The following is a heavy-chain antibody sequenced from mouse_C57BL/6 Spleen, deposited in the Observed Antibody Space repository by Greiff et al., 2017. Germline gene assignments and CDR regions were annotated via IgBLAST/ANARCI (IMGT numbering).Heavy chain of an antibody. CDR1: GYTFTSYT. D-gene: IGHD4-1*01. J-gene: IGHJ4*01. Sequence: VQLQPSGAELARPGASVKMSCKASGYTFTSYTMHWVKQRPGQGLEWIGYINPSSGYTKYNQKFKDKATLTADKSSSTAYMQLSSLTSEDSAVYYCARRANWDEGYAMDYWGQGTSVTVSS. CDR2: INPSSGYT. CDR3: ARRANWDEGYAMDY. V-gene: IGHV1-4*01.